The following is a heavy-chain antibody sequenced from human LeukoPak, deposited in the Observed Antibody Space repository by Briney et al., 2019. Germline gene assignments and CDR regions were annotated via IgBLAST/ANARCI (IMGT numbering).Heavy chain of an antibody. CDR2: ISGSGGST. J-gene: IGHJ5*02. Sequence: GGSLRLSCAASGLTFSSYGMSWARQAPGKGLEWVSAISGSGGSTYYADSVKGRFTISRDNSKNTLYLQMNSLRADDTAVYYCARRDSSGYFGWFDPWGQGTLVTVSS. CDR3: ARRDSSGYFGWFDP. CDR1: GLTFSSYG. D-gene: IGHD3-22*01. V-gene: IGHV3-23*01.